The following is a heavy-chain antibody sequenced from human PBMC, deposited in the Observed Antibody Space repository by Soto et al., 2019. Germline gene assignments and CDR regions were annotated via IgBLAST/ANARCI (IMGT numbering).Heavy chain of an antibody. J-gene: IGHJ6*02. CDR1: GGSFSGYY. Sequence: SETLSLTCAVSGGSFSGYYCGWVRQPPGKGLEWVGEINCSGSTNYNPSLKRRVTISVDTSKNQVSLKVTSVTAADTAMYYCARRNYFYALDVWGQGTTVTVSS. CDR2: INCSGST. V-gene: IGHV4-34*01. CDR3: ARRNYFYALDV.